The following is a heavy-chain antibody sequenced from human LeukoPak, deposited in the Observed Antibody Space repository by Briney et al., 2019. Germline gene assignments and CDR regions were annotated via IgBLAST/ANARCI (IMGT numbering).Heavy chain of an antibody. D-gene: IGHD6-13*01. CDR3: AKDMGRRSIAVDGPKYRSAWYLDY. Sequence: GGSLRLSCAASGFTFSSHGMHWVRQAPGKGLEWVAFIRYDGSNKYYADSVKGRFTISRDNSKNTLYLQMNSLRAEDTAVYYCAKDMGRRSIAVDGPKYRSAWYLDYWGQGTLVTVSS. J-gene: IGHJ4*02. V-gene: IGHV3-30*02. CDR1: GFTFSSHG. CDR2: IRYDGSNK.